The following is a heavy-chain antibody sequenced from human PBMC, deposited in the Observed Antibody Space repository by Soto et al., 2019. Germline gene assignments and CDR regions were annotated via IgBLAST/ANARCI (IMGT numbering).Heavy chain of an antibody. D-gene: IGHD6-25*01. CDR3: ATGVWGESGLPAAWIGCFDP. CDR2: LDPEDGET. J-gene: IGHJ5*02. CDR1: GYTLTELS. V-gene: IGHV1-24*01. Sequence: GASVKVACKVSGYTLTELSMHWVRQAPGKGLEWMGGLDPEDGETIYAQKFQGRVTMTEDTSTDTAYMELSSLRPEDTAGCYCATGVWGESGLPAAWIGCFDPWGQGTLVTVSS.